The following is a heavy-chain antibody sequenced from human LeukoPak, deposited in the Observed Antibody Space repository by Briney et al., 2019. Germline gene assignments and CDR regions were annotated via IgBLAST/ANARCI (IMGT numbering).Heavy chain of an antibody. D-gene: IGHD6-19*01. J-gene: IGHJ3*02. CDR1: GGSISSYY. CDR3: ARAIDSSGWETADAFDI. V-gene: IGHV4-59*08. CDR2: IYYSGST. Sequence: SETLSLTCTVSGGSISSYYWSWIRQPPGKGLGWIGYIYYSGSTNYNPSLKSRVTISVDTSKNQFSLKLSSVTAADTAVYYCARAIDSSGWETADAFDIWGQGTMVTVSS.